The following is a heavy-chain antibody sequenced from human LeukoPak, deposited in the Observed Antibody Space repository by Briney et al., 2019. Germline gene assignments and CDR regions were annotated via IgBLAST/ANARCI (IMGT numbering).Heavy chain of an antibody. Sequence: GGSLRLSCAASGFTFSTYAMSWVRQAPGKGLEWVSGISGSGGSAYYADSVKGRFTISRDISKNTLYLQMNSLRAEDTAVYYCSTAKFDNWGQGTLVTVSS. CDR3: STAKFDN. CDR2: ISGSGGSA. J-gene: IGHJ4*02. V-gene: IGHV3-23*01. CDR1: GFTFSTYA.